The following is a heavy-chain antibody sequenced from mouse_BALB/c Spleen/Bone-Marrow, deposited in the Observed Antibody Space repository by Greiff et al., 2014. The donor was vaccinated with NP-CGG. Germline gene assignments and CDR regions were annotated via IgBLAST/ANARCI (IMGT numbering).Heavy chain of an antibody. CDR3: ARYYYGSSYFDY. V-gene: IGHV14-3*02. CDR1: GFNIKDTY. J-gene: IGHJ2*01. Sequence: EVQLVESGAELVKPGASVKLSCTASGFNIKDTYMHWVKQRPEQGLEWIGRIDPANGNTKYDPKFQGKATITADTSSNTAYLQLSSLTSEDTAVYYCARYYYGSSYFDYWGQGTTLTVPS. CDR2: IDPANGNT. D-gene: IGHD1-1*01.